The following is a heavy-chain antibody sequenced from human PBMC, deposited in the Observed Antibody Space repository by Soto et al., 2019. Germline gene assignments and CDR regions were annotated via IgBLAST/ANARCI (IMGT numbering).Heavy chain of an antibody. CDR3: AREDLSPGTADD. V-gene: IGHV4-31*03. J-gene: IGHJ4*02. CDR2: IYYSGST. CDR1: GGSISSGGYY. Sequence: QVQLQESGPGLVKPSQTLSLTCTVSGGSISSGGYYWRWIRQHPGKGLEWIGYIYYSGSTYYNPSLKSRVTISVDTSKNQSSLKLSSVTAADTAVYYCAREDLSPGTADDWGQGTLVTVSS. D-gene: IGHD1-26*01.